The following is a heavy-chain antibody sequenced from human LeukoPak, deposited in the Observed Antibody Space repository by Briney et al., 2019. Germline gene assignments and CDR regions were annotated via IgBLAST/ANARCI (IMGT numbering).Heavy chain of an antibody. CDR1: GLTFSTSG. Sequence: VKPGGSLRLSCTASGLTFSTSGFNWVRQAPGKGLEWVASIGPTGSDRYHADSIKGRFTISRDNANNFLYLQMNSLRAEDTAVYYRATETNGRHYDYWGQGTLLTVSS. CDR2: IGPTGSDR. J-gene: IGHJ4*02. D-gene: IGHD1-14*01. CDR3: ATETNGRHYDY. V-gene: IGHV3-21*06.